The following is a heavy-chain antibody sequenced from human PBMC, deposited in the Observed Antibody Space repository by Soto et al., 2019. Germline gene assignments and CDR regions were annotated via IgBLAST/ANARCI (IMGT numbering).Heavy chain of an antibody. D-gene: IGHD3-22*01. Sequence: EVQLVETGGGLIQPGGSLRLSCAASGFTVSSNYMSWVRQAPGKGLEWVSVIYSGGSTYYADPVKGRFTISRDNSKNTLYLQMNSLRAEDTAVYYCARGYMISLANWFDPWGQGTLVTVSS. J-gene: IGHJ5*02. V-gene: IGHV3-53*02. CDR3: ARGYMISLANWFDP. CDR2: IYSGGST. CDR1: GFTVSSNY.